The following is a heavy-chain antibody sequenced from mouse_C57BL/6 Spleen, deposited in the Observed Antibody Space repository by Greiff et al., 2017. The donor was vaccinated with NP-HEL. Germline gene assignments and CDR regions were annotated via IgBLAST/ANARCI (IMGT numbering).Heavy chain of an antibody. CDR3: AREVLRGYFDV. CDR2: ISYDGSN. D-gene: IGHD1-1*01. Sequence: EVKLVESGPGLVKPSQSLSLSCSVTGYSITSGYYWNWIRQFPGNKLEWMGYISYDGSNNYNPSLKNRISITRDTSKNQFFLKLNSVTTEDTATYYCAREVLRGYFDVWGTGTTVTVSS. CDR1: GYSITSGYY. V-gene: IGHV3-6*01. J-gene: IGHJ1*03.